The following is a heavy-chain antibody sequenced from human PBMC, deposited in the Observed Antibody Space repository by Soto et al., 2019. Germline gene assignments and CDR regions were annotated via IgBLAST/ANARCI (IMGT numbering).Heavy chain of an antibody. V-gene: IGHV1-18*01. D-gene: IGHD2-2*01. CDR1: GYTFTSYG. CDR2: ISAYNGNT. Sequence: GASVKVSCKASGYTFTSYGISWVRQAPGQGLEWMGWISAYNGNTNYAQKLQGRVTMTTDTSTTTAYMELRSLRSEDTAVYYCARAPRCRSTSCYPRDYYNYGMDVWGQGTTVTVSS. CDR3: ARAPRCRSTSCYPRDYYNYGMDV. J-gene: IGHJ6*02.